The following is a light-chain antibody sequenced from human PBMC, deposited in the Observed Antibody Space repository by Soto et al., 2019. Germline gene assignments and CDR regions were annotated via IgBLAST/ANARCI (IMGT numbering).Light chain of an antibody. V-gene: IGKV3-11*01. Sequence: EIVLTQSPVTLSLSPGERATLSCRASQSVTTYLAWYQQKPGQAPRRLIYDATNRATGIPARFSGSGSGTDFTLTISSLQPEDFAVYYCQQRSNWPPRSTFGQGTRLEIK. CDR3: QQRSNWPPRST. J-gene: IGKJ5*01. CDR1: QSVTTY. CDR2: DAT.